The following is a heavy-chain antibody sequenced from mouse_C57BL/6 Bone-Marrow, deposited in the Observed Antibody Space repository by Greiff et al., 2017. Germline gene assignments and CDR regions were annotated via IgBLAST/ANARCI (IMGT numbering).Heavy chain of an antibody. D-gene: IGHD1-1*01. CDR1: GFTFSDYG. CDR3: AMPSLLLRFDY. V-gene: IGHV5-17*01. J-gene: IGHJ2*01. Sequence: VQLKESGGGLVKPGGSLKLSCAASGFTFSDYGMHWVRQAPEKGLEWVAYISSGSSTIYYADTVKGRFTISRDKAKNTLFLQMTSLRSEDTAMYYCAMPSLLLRFDYWGQGTTLTVSS. CDR2: ISSGSSTI.